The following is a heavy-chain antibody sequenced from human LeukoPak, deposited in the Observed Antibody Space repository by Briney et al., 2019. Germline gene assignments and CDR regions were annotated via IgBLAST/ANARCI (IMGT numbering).Heavy chain of an antibody. CDR1: GSNFTSYW. D-gene: IGHD3-22*01. J-gene: IGHJ4*02. Sequence: GASPQISRNGSGSNFTSYWNGWGRQLPRKGLEWRRIIYPGDCDTRYSPSFQGQVPISADQSINPAALQLSCLKAADPALYYCARLFLAYYYDTSGYYDFDYWGQGTLVTVSS. CDR2: IYPGDCDT. V-gene: IGHV5-51*01. CDR3: ARLFLAYYYDTSGYYDFDY.